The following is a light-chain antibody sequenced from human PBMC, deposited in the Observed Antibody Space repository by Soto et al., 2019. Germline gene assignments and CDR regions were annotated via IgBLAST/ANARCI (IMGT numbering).Light chain of an antibody. CDR3: QQRDNWPLT. J-gene: IGKJ1*01. V-gene: IGKV3-11*01. Sequence: ETVLTQSPATLSLSPGERATLSCRASQSVRSNLAWYQHKPGQAPRLLIYDASNRATGIPGRFSGSGSGTDFTLTSSNLEPEDFAVYYCQQRDNWPLTFGQGAKVEIK. CDR1: QSVRSN. CDR2: DAS.